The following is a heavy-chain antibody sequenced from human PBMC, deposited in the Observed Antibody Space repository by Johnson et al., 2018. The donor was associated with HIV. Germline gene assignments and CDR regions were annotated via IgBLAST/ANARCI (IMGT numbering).Heavy chain of an antibody. J-gene: IGHJ3*02. CDR3: ARVGVSGYDLAAFDI. V-gene: IGHV3-30-3*01. D-gene: IGHD5-12*01. CDR2: LSYDGINK. CDR1: GFTFDDYA. Sequence: VQLVESGGGLVQPGRSLRLSCAASGFTFDDYAMHWVRQAPGKGLEWLALLSYDGINKYYADSVKGRFSISRDNSRNTLYLQMSSLRPEDTAVYFCARVGVSGYDLAAFDIWGQGTMVTVSA.